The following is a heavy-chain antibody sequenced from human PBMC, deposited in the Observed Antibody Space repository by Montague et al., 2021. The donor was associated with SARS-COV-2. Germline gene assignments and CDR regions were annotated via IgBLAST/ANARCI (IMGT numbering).Heavy chain of an antibody. J-gene: IGHJ6*02. CDR3: ARGRSTRVRGVIFTSYYYYFHGIDA. CDR1: GGSFTENF. Sequence: SETLSLTCAVYGGSFTENFWTWIRQPPGKGLEWIGEINHSGTSNYNASLRGRVTISIDTAKNQFSLRLSALAAADTAVYYCARGRSTRVRGVIFTSYYYYFHGIDAWGQGTTGTVSS. CDR2: INHSGTS. D-gene: IGHD3-10*01. V-gene: IGHV4-34*01.